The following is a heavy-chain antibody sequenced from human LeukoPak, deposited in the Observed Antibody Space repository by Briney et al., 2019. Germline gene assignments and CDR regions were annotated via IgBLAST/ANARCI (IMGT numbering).Heavy chain of an antibody. D-gene: IGHD3-22*01. CDR3: ARDIGYYYDSSGYYYG. CDR1: GGTFSSYA. J-gene: IGHJ4*02. CDR2: IIPILGTA. Sequence: SVKLSCKASGGTFSSYAISWVRQAPGQGLEWMGRIIPILGTANDAQKFQGRVTITTDESTSTAYMELSSLRSEDTAVYYCARDIGYYYDSSGYYYGWGQGTLVTVSS. V-gene: IGHV1-69*05.